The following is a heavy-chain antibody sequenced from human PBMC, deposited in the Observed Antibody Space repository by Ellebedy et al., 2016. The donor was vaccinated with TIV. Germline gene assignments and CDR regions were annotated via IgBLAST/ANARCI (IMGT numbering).Heavy chain of an antibody. CDR3: ARGRPITMVRGVIGLWFDP. D-gene: IGHD3-10*01. CDR1: GGSFSGYY. V-gene: IGHV4-34*01. Sequence: SETLSLTXAVYGGSFSGYYWSWIRQPPGKGLEWIGEINHSGSTNYNPSLKSRVTISVDTSKNQFSLKLSSVTAADTAVYYCARGRPITMVRGVIGLWFDPWGQGTLVTVSS. J-gene: IGHJ5*02. CDR2: INHSGST.